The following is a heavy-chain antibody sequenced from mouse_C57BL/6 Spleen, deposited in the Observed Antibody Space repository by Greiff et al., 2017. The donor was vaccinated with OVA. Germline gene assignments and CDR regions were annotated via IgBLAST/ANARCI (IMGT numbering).Heavy chain of an antibody. D-gene: IGHD1-1*01. J-gene: IGHJ4*01. Sequence: EVKLMESGAELVKPGASVKLSCTASGFNIKDYYMHWVKQRTEQGLEWIGRIDPEDGETKYAPKFQGKATITADTSSNTAYLQLSSLTSEDTAVYYCAPYYGSLYYAMDYWGQGTSVTVSS. CDR2: IDPEDGET. V-gene: IGHV14-2*01. CDR1: GFNIKDYY. CDR3: APYYGSLYYAMDY.